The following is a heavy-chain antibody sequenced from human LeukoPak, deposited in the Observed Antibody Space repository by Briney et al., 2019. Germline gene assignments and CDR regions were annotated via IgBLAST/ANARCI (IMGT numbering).Heavy chain of an antibody. Sequence: TGGSLRLSCAASGFTFSTYDMSWVRQAPGKGLEWVSAISGSGGSTFYADSVKGRFTISRDNSKNTLYLQMNSLRAEDTAVYYCAKFRGYSYGPIGYWGQGTLVIVSS. CDR2: ISGSGGST. CDR3: AKFRGYSYGPIGY. D-gene: IGHD5-18*01. V-gene: IGHV3-23*01. J-gene: IGHJ4*02. CDR1: GFTFSTYD.